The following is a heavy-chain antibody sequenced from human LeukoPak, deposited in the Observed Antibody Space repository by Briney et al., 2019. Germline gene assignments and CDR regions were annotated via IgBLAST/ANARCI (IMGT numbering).Heavy chain of an antibody. Sequence: PSETLSLTCAVYGGSFSGYYWSWIRQPPGKGLEWIGEINHSGSTNYNPSLKSRVTISVDTSKNQFSLKLSSVTAADTAVYYCARLPYYYGSGSYSYWGQGTLVTVSS. CDR3: ARLPYYYGSGSYSY. V-gene: IGHV4-34*01. D-gene: IGHD3-10*01. CDR1: GGSFSGYY. CDR2: INHSGST. J-gene: IGHJ4*02.